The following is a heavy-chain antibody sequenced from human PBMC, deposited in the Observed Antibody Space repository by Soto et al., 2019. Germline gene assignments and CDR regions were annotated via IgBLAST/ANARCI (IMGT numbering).Heavy chain of an antibody. D-gene: IGHD6-19*01. Sequence: SETLSLTCTVSGGSISSYYWSWIRQPAGKGLEWIGRIYTSGSTNYNPSLKSRVTMSVDTSKNQFSLKLSSVTAADTAVYYCARVEFAAVAGTHFDYWGQGTLVTVSS. CDR2: IYTSGST. CDR1: GGSISSYY. CDR3: ARVEFAAVAGTHFDY. V-gene: IGHV4-4*07. J-gene: IGHJ4*02.